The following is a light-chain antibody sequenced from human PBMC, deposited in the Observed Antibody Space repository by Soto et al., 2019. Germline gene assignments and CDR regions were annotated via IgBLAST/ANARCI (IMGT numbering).Light chain of an antibody. V-gene: IGLV3-25*03. Sequence: SYELTQPPSVSVSPGQTARITCSGDALPKQYAYWYQQKPGQAPVLVIYKDSERPSGIPERFSGSSSGTTVTLTISGVQAEDEADYYCQSADSSGTSPYVVFGGGTKVTVL. CDR2: KDS. CDR3: QSADSSGTSPYVV. J-gene: IGLJ2*01. CDR1: ALPKQY.